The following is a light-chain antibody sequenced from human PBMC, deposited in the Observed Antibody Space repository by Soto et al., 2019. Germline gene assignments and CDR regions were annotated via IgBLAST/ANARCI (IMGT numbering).Light chain of an antibody. CDR1: SSDVGAYNF. CDR3: SSYVGSNTVV. V-gene: IGLV2-8*01. J-gene: IGLJ2*01. CDR2: EVS. Sequence: QSALTQPPSASASPGQSVTISCTGTSSDVGAYNFVSWYQQHPGKAPKLMIYEVSKRPSGVPDRFSGSKSGNTASLTVSGLQAEDEADYYCSSYVGSNTVVFGGGTKLTVL.